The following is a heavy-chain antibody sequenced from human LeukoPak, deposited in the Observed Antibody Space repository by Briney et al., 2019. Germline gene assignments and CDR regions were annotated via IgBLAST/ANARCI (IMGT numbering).Heavy chain of an antibody. CDR1: GFTFSNYW. CDR2: INVDGSST. J-gene: IGHJ4*02. CDR3: TRNGGLAANGPLVD. Sequence: GGSLRLSCAASGFTFSNYWMHWVRQAPGKGLVWVSRINVDGSSTDYADSVEGRFTISRDNAKNMLSLQMNSLRVEDTAVYYCTRNGGLAANGPLVDWGQGALVTVSS. D-gene: IGHD3-16*01. V-gene: IGHV3-74*01.